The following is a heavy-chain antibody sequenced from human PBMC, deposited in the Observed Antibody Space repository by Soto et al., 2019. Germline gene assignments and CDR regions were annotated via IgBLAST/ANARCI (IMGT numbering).Heavy chain of an antibody. CDR3: ARERYQVISDGMDV. CDR2: INPQTGGT. D-gene: IGHD2-2*01. Sequence: GASVKVFCKASGYTFTGYYIHWVREAPGQGLEWMGWINPQTGGTSYAQKFQGRVTLPRDTSINTAYLELSRLRFDDAAVYFCARERYQVISDGMDVWGQGTTVTVSS. J-gene: IGHJ6*02. V-gene: IGHV1-2*02. CDR1: GYTFTGYY.